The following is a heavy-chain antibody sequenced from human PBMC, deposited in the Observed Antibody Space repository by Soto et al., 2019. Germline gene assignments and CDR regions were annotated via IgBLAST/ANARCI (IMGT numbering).Heavy chain of an antibody. V-gene: IGHV1-3*01. CDR1: RYTFSSYA. J-gene: IGHJ4*02. CDR3: ARFYGSSAS. CDR2: INAGNGNS. D-gene: IGHD6-6*01. Sequence: QVQRVQSGAEVKKPGASVKVSCKASRYTFSSYAIHWVRQAPGQGLEWMGWINAGNGNSEYSQKFQGRVTITRDTSASTVYLELSSLRLEDTGVFFCARFYGSSASWGQGSLLTVSS.